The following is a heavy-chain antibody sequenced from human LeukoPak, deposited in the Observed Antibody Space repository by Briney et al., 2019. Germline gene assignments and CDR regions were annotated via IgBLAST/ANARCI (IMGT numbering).Heavy chain of an antibody. CDR2: ISGSGGST. Sequence: GGSLRLSCAASGFTFSNAWMSWVRQAPGKGLEWVSAISGSGGSTYYADSVKGRFTISRDNSKNTLYLQMNSLRAEDTAVYYCAKDYSSSWYLDYWGQGTLVTVSS. V-gene: IGHV3-23*01. CDR1: GFTFSNAW. D-gene: IGHD6-13*01. J-gene: IGHJ4*02. CDR3: AKDYSSSWYLDY.